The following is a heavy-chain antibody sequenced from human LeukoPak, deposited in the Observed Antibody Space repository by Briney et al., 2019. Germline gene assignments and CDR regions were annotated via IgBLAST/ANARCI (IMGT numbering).Heavy chain of an antibody. CDR3: ARYDSSGFYQYFFDY. CDR2: IFYSGMT. V-gene: IGHV4-59*01. CDR1: GGSINSYY. Sequence: PSETLSLTCTVSGGSINSYYWGWIRQPPGKGLEWIGNIFYSGMTKYNPSLKSRVTISVDTSKNLFSLKLNSVNDADTAVYFCARYDSSGFYQYFFDYWGPGTLVAVSS. D-gene: IGHD3-22*01. J-gene: IGHJ4*02.